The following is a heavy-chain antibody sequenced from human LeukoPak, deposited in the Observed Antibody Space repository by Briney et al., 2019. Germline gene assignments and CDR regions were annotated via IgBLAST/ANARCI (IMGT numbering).Heavy chain of an antibody. V-gene: IGHV4-30-2*01. CDR1: DGAIKSDSFS. CDR2: IYRKLGT. Sequence: PSDTLSLTCAVSDGAIKSDSFSWGWIRQPPGKGLEWIGYIYRKLGTYYSPSLKSRVTISVDRSKNQFSLKLSSVTAADTAVYYCASSSGYYVPRVFDYWGQGTLVTVSS. J-gene: IGHJ4*02. D-gene: IGHD3-22*01. CDR3: ASSSGYYVPRVFDY.